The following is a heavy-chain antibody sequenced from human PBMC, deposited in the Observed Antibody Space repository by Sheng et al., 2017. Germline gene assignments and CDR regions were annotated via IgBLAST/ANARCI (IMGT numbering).Heavy chain of an antibody. CDR1: GFTFSSYA. D-gene: IGHD6-13*01. CDR2: INYNGAGT. Sequence: VRLLESGGGLVQPGGSLRLSCAASGFTFSSYAMSWVRQAPGKGLEWVSSINYNGAGTMYYADSVKGRFTISRDNSKNALYLQMNDLRAADTAVYYCGSSPGISSGWYDY. CDR3: GSSPGISSGWYDY. J-gene: IGHJ4*01. V-gene: IGHV3-23*01.